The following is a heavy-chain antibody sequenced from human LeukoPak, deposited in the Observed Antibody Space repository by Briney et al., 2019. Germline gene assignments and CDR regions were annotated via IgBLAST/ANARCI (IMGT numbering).Heavy chain of an antibody. Sequence: SETLSLTCTVSGGSISSYYWSWIRQPPGKGLEWIGYIYYSGITNYNPSLKSRVTISIDTSKNHFSLKLSSVTAADTAVYYCARGVVAAAGRTFDFWGQGTLVTVSS. CDR2: IYYSGIT. CDR3: ARGVVAAAGRTFDF. D-gene: IGHD6-13*01. V-gene: IGHV4-59*01. J-gene: IGHJ4*02. CDR1: GGSISSYY.